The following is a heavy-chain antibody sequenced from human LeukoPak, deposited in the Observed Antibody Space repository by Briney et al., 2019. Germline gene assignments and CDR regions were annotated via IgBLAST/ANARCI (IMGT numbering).Heavy chain of an antibody. Sequence: ASVKVSCKASGYTFTGYYMHWVRQAPGQGLEWMGWINPNSGGTNYAQKFQGRVTMTRDTSISTAYMELSRLRSDDTAVYYCARVSASQYYDFWSGYHMDVWGKGTTVTVSS. CDR2: INPNSGGT. J-gene: IGHJ6*03. CDR3: ARVSASQYYDFWSGYHMDV. D-gene: IGHD3-3*01. V-gene: IGHV1-2*02. CDR1: GYTFTGYY.